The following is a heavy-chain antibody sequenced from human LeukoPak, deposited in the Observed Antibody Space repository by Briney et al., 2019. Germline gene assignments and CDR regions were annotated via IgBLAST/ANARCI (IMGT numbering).Heavy chain of an antibody. CDR2: IYTSGST. CDR3: AREWGLRYFDWLLPFDP. CDR1: GGSISSYY. D-gene: IGHD3-9*01. J-gene: IGHJ5*02. Sequence: SETLSLTCTVSGGSISSYYWSWIRQPAGKGLEWIGRIYTSGSTNFNPSLKSRVTMSVDTSKNQFSLKLSSVTAADTAVYYCAREWGLRYFDWLLPFDPWGQGTLVTVSS. V-gene: IGHV4-4*07.